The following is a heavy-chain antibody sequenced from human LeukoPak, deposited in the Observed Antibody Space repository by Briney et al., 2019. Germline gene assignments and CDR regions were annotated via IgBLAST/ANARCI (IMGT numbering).Heavy chain of an antibody. CDR3: ARVEYNWNDVASLDY. CDR1: AGSISSYY. J-gene: IGHJ4*02. V-gene: IGHV4-59*01. CDR2: IFYSGST. D-gene: IGHD1-20*01. Sequence: SETLSLTCTVSAGSISSYYWSWIRQPPGQGLEWIGYIFYSGSTNYNPSLKSRVTISVDTSKNQFSLKLNSVTAADTAVYYCARVEYNWNDVASLDYWGQGTLVTVSS.